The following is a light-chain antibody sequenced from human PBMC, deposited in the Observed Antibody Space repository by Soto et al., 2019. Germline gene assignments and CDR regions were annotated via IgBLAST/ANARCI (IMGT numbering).Light chain of an antibody. V-gene: IGLV2-14*02. CDR1: SSDVGSYNL. Sequence: QSALTQPASVSGSPGQSITISCTGTSSDVGSYNLVSWYQQHPGKAPKLLIYEVSKRPSGVPDRFSGSKSGNTASLTVSGLQPEDEADYYCTSYAGINVLYIFGTGTKLTVL. CDR3: TSYAGINVLYI. J-gene: IGLJ1*01. CDR2: EVS.